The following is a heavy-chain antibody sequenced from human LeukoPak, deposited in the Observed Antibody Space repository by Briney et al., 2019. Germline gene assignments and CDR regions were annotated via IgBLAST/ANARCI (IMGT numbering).Heavy chain of an antibody. CDR1: ELTFITYG. CDR3: AKSRLSGINDAFDI. CDR2: ITGSAVST. J-gene: IGHJ3*02. D-gene: IGHD3-3*01. V-gene: IGHV3-23*01. Sequence: GGTLRLSCAASELTFITYGMTWVRQAPGKGLEWVSAITGSAVSTFYADSVKGRFTISRDNSKNTLYLQMNSLRAEDTAVYYCAKSRLSGINDAFDIWGQGTMVTVSS.